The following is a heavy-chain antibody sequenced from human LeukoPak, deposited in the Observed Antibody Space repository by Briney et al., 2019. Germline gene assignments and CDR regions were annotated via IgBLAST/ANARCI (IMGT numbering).Heavy chain of an antibody. D-gene: IGHD1-26*01. Sequence: GGSLRLSCAASGFSFRSYGMHWVRQAPGKGLEWVAFIRYDANIEYYADSVKGRFTISRDNSKNTLFLQMSSLRAVDTAVYYCAGLYSGSYFPWGQGTLVTVSS. CDR1: GFSFRSYG. V-gene: IGHV3-30*02. J-gene: IGHJ5*02. CDR2: IRYDANIE. CDR3: AGLYSGSYFP.